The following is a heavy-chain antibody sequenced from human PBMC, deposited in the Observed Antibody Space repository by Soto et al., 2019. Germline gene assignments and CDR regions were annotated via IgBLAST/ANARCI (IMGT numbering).Heavy chain of an antibody. CDR1: GGSFSGYY. D-gene: IGHD3-10*01. J-gene: IGHJ6*02. V-gene: IGHV4-34*01. Sequence: SETLSLTCAVYGGSFSGYYWSWIRQPPGKGLEWIGEINHSGSTNYNPSLKSRVTISVDTSKNQFSLKLSSVTAADTAVYYCARGPAGGPKIYYYYSGMHVWGPGTTVTVSS. CDR3: ARGPAGGPKIYYYYSGMHV. CDR2: INHSGST.